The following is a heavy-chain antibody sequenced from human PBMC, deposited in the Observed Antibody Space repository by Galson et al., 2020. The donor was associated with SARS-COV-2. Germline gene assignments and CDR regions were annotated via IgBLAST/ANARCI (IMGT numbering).Heavy chain of an antibody. CDR3: ARETYYDSICYYLSPGMDV. CDR2: VWYGGSNN. D-gene: IGHD3-22*01. CDR1: GFTLSHYG. Sequence: GGSLRLSCAASGFTLSHYGLHWVSQAPGKGPAWVALVWYGGSNNYYADSVKGRFSISRDNSKNTLYLQMNSLRAEDTAVYYCARETYYDSICYYLSPGMDVWGQGTTVTVSS. J-gene: IGHJ6*02. V-gene: IGHV3-33*01.